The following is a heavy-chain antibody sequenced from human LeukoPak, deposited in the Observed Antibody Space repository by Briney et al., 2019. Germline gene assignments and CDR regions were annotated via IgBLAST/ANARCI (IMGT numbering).Heavy chain of an antibody. D-gene: IGHD3-22*01. J-gene: IGHJ4*02. Sequence: GASVKVSCKASGYTFASYGISWVRQAPGQGLEWVGWISAYNGNTNYAQKFQGRVTMTTDTSTGTAYMQLRSLRSDDTAVYYCARDVKSYYYDSSGYRWDYRGQGTLVTVSS. CDR2: ISAYNGNT. CDR1: GYTFASYG. CDR3: ARDVKSYYYDSSGYRWDY. V-gene: IGHV1-18*01.